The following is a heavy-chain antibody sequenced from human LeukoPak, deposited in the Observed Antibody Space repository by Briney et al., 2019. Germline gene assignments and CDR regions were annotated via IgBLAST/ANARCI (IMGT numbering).Heavy chain of an antibody. D-gene: IGHD3-22*01. CDR2: IYPGDSDT. CDR1: GYSFTSYW. J-gene: IGHJ4*02. V-gene: IGHV5-51*01. CDR3: ARRMYYYDSSGFHMGAYFDY. Sequence: GESLKISCQGSGYSFTSYWIGWVRQMPGKGLGWMGIIYPGDSDTRYSPSFQGQVTISADKSISTAYLQWSSLKASDTAMYYCARRMYYYDSSGFHMGAYFDYWGQGTLVTVSS.